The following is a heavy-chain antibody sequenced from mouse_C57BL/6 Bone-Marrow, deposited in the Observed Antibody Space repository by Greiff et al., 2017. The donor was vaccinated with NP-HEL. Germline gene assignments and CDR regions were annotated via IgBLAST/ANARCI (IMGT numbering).Heavy chain of an antibody. Sequence: VQLQQSGAELAKPGASVKLSCKASGYTFTSYWMHWVKQRPGQGLEWIGYINPSSGYTKYTQKFKDKATLTAAKSSSTAYMQLSSLTYEDSAVYYCARYRASTGTRAMDYWGQGTSVTVSS. D-gene: IGHD4-1*02. CDR3: ARYRASTGTRAMDY. CDR1: GYTFTSYW. V-gene: IGHV1-7*01. CDR2: INPSSGYT. J-gene: IGHJ4*01.